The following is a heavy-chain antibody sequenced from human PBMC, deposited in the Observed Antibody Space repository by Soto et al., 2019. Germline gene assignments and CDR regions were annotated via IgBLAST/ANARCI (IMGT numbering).Heavy chain of an antibody. J-gene: IGHJ3*01. CDR2: IYYSGTT. D-gene: IGHD2-2*02. CDR1: GGSISSSSYY. CDR3: ARLHCTTTTCYNLVAFDV. Sequence: QLQLQESGPGLVKPSETLSLTCTVSGGSISSSSYYWGWIRQPPGKGLEWVGSIYYSGTTYYNPSLKTRVTISVDTSKNQFSLKLSSVTAADTAVYYCARLHCTTTTCYNLVAFDVWGQGTMVTVSS. V-gene: IGHV4-39*01.